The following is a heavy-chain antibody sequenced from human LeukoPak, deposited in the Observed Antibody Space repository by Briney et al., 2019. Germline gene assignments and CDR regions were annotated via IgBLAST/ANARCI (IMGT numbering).Heavy chain of an antibody. J-gene: IGHJ5*02. Sequence: SETRSLTCTVSGGSISSSRYYWGWIRQPPGKGLEWIGSIFYSGSTYYNPSLKSRVTISVDTSKNQFSLKLSSVTVADTAVYYCARHLGQQLVPGWFDPWGQGTLVTVSS. D-gene: IGHD6-6*01. CDR1: GGSISSSRYY. CDR3: ARHLGQQLVPGWFDP. V-gene: IGHV4-39*01. CDR2: IFYSGST.